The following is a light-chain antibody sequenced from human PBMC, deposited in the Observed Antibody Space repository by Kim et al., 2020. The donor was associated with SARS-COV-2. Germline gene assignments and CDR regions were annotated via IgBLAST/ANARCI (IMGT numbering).Light chain of an antibody. CDR1: QSVLYNSNNKNN. J-gene: IGKJ4*01. V-gene: IGKV4-1*01. Sequence: SATTNCESSQSVLYNSNNKNNLAWYQQKPGQPPKLLIYWASTRESGVPDRFSGSGSGTDFTLTISSLQAEDVAVYYCQQYYSSPLTFGGGTKVEI. CDR3: QQYYSSPLT. CDR2: WAS.